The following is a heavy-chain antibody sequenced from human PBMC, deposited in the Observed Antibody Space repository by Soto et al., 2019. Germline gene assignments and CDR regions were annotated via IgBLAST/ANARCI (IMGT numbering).Heavy chain of an antibody. V-gene: IGHV1-8*01. CDR1: GYTFSTYD. CDR2: VNPNNGDT. J-gene: IGHJ4*02. D-gene: IGHD2-15*01. Sequence: QVKLVQSGAELKKPGASVKVSCKAPGYTFSTYDMTWVRQATGQGPEWIGWVNPNNGDTGYAQKFQGRVTLTTDISTTTAYMELTSLRSEDTDIYYFAKVARKGSAVDFDYWGQGTLITVSS. CDR3: AKVARKGSAVDFDY.